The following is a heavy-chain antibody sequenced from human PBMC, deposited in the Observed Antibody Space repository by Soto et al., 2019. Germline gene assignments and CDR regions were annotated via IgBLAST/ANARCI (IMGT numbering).Heavy chain of an antibody. CDR3: AKDRRSMVATLDY. J-gene: IGHJ4*02. V-gene: IGHV3-30*18. D-gene: IGHD5-12*01. CDR2: ISYDGSNK. CDR1: GFTLSSYG. Sequence: GXSLRLSCAASGFTLSSYGLHWFRQAPVNGLEWVAVISYDGSNKCYADSVKGRFTISRDNSKNTLYLQMNSLRAEDTAVYYCAKDRRSMVATLDYWGQGTLVTVSS.